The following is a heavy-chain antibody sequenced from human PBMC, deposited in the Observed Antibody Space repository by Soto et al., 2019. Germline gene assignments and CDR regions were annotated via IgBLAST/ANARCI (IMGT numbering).Heavy chain of an antibody. CDR3: AILVVPAAMPVDY. V-gene: IGHV1-69*02. J-gene: IGHJ4*02. Sequence: QVQLVQSGAEVKKPGSSAKVSCKASGGTFSSYTISWVRQAPGQGLEWMGRIIPILGIANYAQKFQGRVTITADKSTSTAYMELSSLRSEDTAVYYCAILVVPAAMPVDYWGQGTLVTVSS. CDR1: GGTFSSYT. D-gene: IGHD2-2*01. CDR2: IIPILGIA.